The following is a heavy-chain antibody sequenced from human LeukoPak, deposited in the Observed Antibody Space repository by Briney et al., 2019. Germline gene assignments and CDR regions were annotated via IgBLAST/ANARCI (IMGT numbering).Heavy chain of an antibody. CDR3: AREWRPEAAAGNRANWFDP. CDR1: GYTFTSYD. J-gene: IGHJ5*02. CDR2: MNPNSGNT. D-gene: IGHD6-13*01. V-gene: IGHV1-8*01. Sequence: ASVKVSCKASGYTFTSYDINWVRQATGQGLEWMGWMNPNSGNTGYAQKFQGRVTMTRNTSISTAYMELGSLRSEDTAVYYCAREWRPEAAAGNRANWFDPWGQGTLVTVSS.